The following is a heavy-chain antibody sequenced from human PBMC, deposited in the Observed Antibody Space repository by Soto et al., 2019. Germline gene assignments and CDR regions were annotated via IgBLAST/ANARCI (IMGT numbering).Heavy chain of an antibody. CDR1: GFTFSSDW. J-gene: IGHJ6*02. CDR2: INTDGSDT. CDR3: AKSTGGTANGMGV. Sequence: PGGSLRLSCVASGFTFSSDWMHWVRQAPGKGLVWVSRINTDGSDTNYADSVKGRFTISRDNAKNSLYLQMNSLRAEDTALYYCAKSTGGTANGMGVWGQGTTVTAP. D-gene: IGHD2-8*02. V-gene: IGHV3-74*01.